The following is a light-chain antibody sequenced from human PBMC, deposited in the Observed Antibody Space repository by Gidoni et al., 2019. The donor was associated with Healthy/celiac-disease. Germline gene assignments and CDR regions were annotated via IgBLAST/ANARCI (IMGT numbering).Light chain of an antibody. J-gene: IGKJ1*01. CDR1: QSISSY. CDR2: AAS. CDR3: QQSYSRSWT. Sequence: DIQITQSPSSLSASVGDRVTITCRASQSISSYLNWYQQKPGKAPKLLIYAASSLQSGVPSRFSGSGSGTDFTLTISSLQAEDLATYYCQQSYSRSWTFGQGTKVEIK. V-gene: IGKV1-39*01.